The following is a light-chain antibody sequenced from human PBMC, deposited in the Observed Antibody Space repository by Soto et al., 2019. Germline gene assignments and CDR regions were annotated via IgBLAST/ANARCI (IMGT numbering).Light chain of an antibody. CDR1: STDVGGYNY. J-gene: IGLJ1*01. Sequence: QSALTQPPSASGSAGQSVTISCTGTSTDVGGYNYVSWYQQHPGKAPKLMIYEVSKRPSGVPGRFSGSKSGNTASLTVSGLQAEDEADYYCSSYAGNNIHYVFGTGTKLTVL. V-gene: IGLV2-8*01. CDR2: EVS. CDR3: SSYAGNNIHYV.